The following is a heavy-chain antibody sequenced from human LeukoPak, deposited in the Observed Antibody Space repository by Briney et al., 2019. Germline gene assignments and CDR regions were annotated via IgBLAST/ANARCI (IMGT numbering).Heavy chain of an antibody. D-gene: IGHD1-14*01. CDR2: MEHYGRER. J-gene: IGHJ4*02. CDR1: GFSSNKDA. V-gene: IGHV3-30*09. Sequence: PARSLRLSCARSGFSSNKDAIHWVRQAPGKGLKWVGGMEHYGRERYYGDSVKGRLAISTDACKSPSDLPMCSLRREDPAVYYCATDPGQATPDYCDIWGQGTLVIVSS. CDR3: ATDPGQATPDYCDI.